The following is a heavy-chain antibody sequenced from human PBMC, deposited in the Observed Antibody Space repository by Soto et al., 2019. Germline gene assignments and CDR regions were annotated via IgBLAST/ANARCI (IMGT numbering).Heavy chain of an antibody. V-gene: IGHV1-69*10. CDR1: GGTFSSYR. J-gene: IGHJ4*02. D-gene: IGHD6-13*01. CDR2: IVPSRRTA. Sequence: GAPMKGSRQASGGTFSSYRINWVPQAPGPGLEWVGGIVPSRRTADYSQKFQGRVTSTPDQSARTVYMDLSSLKSRDTAVYYCVRDSAAKLSSTWGQGTLVNVSS. CDR3: VRDSAAKLSST.